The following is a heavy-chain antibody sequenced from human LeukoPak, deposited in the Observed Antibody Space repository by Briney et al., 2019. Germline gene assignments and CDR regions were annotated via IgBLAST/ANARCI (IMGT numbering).Heavy chain of an antibody. CDR1: GGSLSGFY. V-gene: IGHV4-34*01. Sequence: PSETLSLTCVVNGGSLSGFYWNWIRQPPGKGLEWIGDVHHSGSTNYNPSLESRVTISLDTSKNVVSLKLTSVTAADTAFYYCARSASDYVWGTLGYWGQGTLVTVSS. J-gene: IGHJ4*02. CDR3: ARSASDYVWGTLGY. D-gene: IGHD3-16*01. CDR2: VHHSGST.